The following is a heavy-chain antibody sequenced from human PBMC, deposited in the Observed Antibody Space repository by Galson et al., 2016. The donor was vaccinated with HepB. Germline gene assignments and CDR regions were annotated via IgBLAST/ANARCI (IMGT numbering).Heavy chain of an antibody. CDR2: IYPGDSDS. Sequence: QSGAEVKKPGESLKISCKGSGYSFTNYWIGWVRQMPGKGLEWMGIIYPGDSDSKYSPSFQGQITISADRSFSTAYLQWSSLRASDSAIYYCASRLHVPEVGPFDYWGQGTLVTVSS. J-gene: IGHJ4*02. CDR1: GYSFTNYW. D-gene: IGHD2-15*01. CDR3: ASRLHVPEVGPFDY. V-gene: IGHV5-51*01.